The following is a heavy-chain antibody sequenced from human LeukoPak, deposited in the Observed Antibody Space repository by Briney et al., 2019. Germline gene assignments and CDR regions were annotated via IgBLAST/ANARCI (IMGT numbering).Heavy chain of an antibody. CDR1: GGSISSTNW. V-gene: IGHV4-4*02. Sequence: SETLSLTCGVSGGSISSTNWWTWVRQPPGEGLEWIGEVHLSGRTNYNPSLESRVTMSVDMSENHISLKLTSMTAADTAVYYCAREGGPYRPLDYAGQGTLVTVSS. CDR3: AREGGPYRPLDY. J-gene: IGHJ4*02. CDR2: VHLSGRT.